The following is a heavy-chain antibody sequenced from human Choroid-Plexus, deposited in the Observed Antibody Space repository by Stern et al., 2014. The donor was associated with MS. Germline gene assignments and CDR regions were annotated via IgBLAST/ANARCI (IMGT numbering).Heavy chain of an antibody. D-gene: IGHD2/OR15-2a*01. V-gene: IGHV3-30*18. J-gene: IGHJ4*02. CDR2: ISYDGSK. Sequence: DQLVESGGGVVQPGRPLRLSCAASGFSFSSFGMHWVRQAPGKGLEWGALISYDGSKDYADSVKGRFAISRDNSKNTLYLQMNSLRAEDTAVYYCAKDRQYLTFFFDFWGQGFLVTVSS. CDR3: AKDRQYLTFFFDF. CDR1: GFSFSSFG.